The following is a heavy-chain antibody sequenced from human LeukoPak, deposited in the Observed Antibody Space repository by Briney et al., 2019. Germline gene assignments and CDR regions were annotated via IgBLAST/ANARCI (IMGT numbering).Heavy chain of an antibody. Sequence: KAGGSLGLSCAASGFTFDSYGMNWVRQAPGKGLEWISSISSSSTYIYYADSVKGRFTISRDNAKNSLYLQMNSLRAEDTAVYYCARAYCSSTRCSYYFDSWGQGTLVTVSS. CDR1: GFTFDSYG. CDR2: ISSSSTYI. CDR3: ARAYCSSTRCSYYFDS. J-gene: IGHJ4*02. V-gene: IGHV3-21*01. D-gene: IGHD2-2*01.